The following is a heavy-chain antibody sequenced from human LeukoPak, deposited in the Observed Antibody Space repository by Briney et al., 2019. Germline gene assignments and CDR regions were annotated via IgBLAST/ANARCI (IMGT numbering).Heavy chain of an antibody. J-gene: IGHJ6*03. CDR2: IYYTGST. D-gene: IGHD3-3*01. CDR3: AREQGAIFGVVTYYYYYYMDV. CDR1: GGSISSHY. Sequence: NPSETLSLTCTVSGGSISSHYWSWIRQPPGKGLEWIGYIYYTGSTNYNPSLKSRVTISVDTSKNQFSLKLSSVTAADTAVYYSAREQGAIFGVVTYYYYYYMDVWGKGTTVTVSS. V-gene: IGHV4-59*11.